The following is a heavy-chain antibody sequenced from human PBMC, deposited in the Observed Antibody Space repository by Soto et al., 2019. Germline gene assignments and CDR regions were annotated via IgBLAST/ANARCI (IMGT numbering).Heavy chain of an antibody. CDR3: AKDMAGSYRYYYYGMDV. CDR1: GFTFDDYA. D-gene: IGHD1-26*01. J-gene: IGHJ6*02. Sequence: GGSLRLSCAASGFTFDDYAMDWVRQAPGKXLEWVSGISWNSGSIGYADSVKGRFTISRDNAKNSLYLQMNSLRAEDTALYYCAKDMAGSYRYYYYGMDVWGQGTTVTVSS. CDR2: ISWNSGSI. V-gene: IGHV3-9*01.